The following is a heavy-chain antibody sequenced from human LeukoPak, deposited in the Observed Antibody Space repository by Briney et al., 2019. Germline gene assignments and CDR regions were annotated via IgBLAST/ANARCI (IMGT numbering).Heavy chain of an antibody. CDR2: ISGSGAST. J-gene: IGHJ4*02. D-gene: IGHD3-3*01. CDR1: GFTFSSYA. Sequence: GGSLRLSCAASGFTFSSYAMSWVRQAPGKGLEWVSAISGSGASTYYADSVKGRFTISRDNSKNTLYLQMNSLRAEDTAVYYCAGFWSGYYRYYWGQGTLVTVSS. V-gene: IGHV3-23*01. CDR3: AGFWSGYYRYY.